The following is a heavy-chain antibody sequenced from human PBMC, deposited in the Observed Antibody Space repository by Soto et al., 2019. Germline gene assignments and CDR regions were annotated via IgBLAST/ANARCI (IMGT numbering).Heavy chain of an antibody. Sequence: QVQLVESGGGVVQPGRSLRLSCAASGFTFSSYAMHWVRQAPGKGLEWGAGISYDGSNKYYADSVKGRFTISRDNSKNTMYLQMNSLRAEDTAVYYCARGGSSSWYVYYYYYGMDVWGQGTTVTVSS. CDR2: ISYDGSNK. CDR1: GFTFSSYA. J-gene: IGHJ6*02. D-gene: IGHD6-13*01. CDR3: ARGGSSSWYVYYYYYGMDV. V-gene: IGHV3-30-3*01.